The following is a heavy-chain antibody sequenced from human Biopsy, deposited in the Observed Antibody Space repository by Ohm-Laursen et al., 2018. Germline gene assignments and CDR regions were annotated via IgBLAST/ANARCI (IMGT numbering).Heavy chain of an antibody. D-gene: IGHD3-10*01. CDR2: ISWSNDNI. CDR3: AKVRKGFGESGSQYNSDMDV. J-gene: IGHJ6*02. CDR1: GFNFNHYA. Sequence: SPRLSCSASGFNFNHYAMQWVRQVPGKGLEWASSISWSNDNIHYADSVKGRFTISRDNAKNSLYLQMNSLRAEDTAFYYCAKVRKGFGESGSQYNSDMDVWGQGTTVTVSS. V-gene: IGHV3-9*01.